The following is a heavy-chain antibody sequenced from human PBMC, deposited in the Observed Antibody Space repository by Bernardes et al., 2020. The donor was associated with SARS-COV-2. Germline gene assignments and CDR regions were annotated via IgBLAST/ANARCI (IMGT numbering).Heavy chain of an antibody. D-gene: IGHD3-3*01. J-gene: IGHJ3*02. CDR2: IKQDGGER. V-gene: IGHV3-7*01. Sequence: GRSLRLSCAASGFNFSGNWMTWVRQAPGKGLEWVANIKQDGGERYYVDSVKGRFTISRDNAKNSLFLQMNSLRADDTAVYYCARDLPFDFFTAGGFDIWGQGTKVTVSS. CDR1: GFNFSGNW. CDR3: ARDLPFDFFTAGGFDI.